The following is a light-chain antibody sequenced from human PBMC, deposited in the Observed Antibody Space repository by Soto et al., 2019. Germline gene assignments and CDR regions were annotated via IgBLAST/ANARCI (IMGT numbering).Light chain of an antibody. V-gene: IGLV1-47*01. J-gene: IGLJ1*01. Sequence: QSVLTQPPSASGTPGQRVTSSCSGSSSNIGSNYVCWYQQLPGTAPKLLIYRDNQRPSGVPDRFSGSKSGTSTSLAISGLRSEDEADYYCAAWDDSLSGRYVFGTGTKLTVL. CDR3: AAWDDSLSGRYV. CDR1: SSNIGSNY. CDR2: RDN.